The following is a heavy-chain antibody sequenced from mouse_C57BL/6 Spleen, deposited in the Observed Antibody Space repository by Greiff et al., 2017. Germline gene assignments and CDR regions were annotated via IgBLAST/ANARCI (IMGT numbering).Heavy chain of an antibody. D-gene: IGHD2-4*01. CDR3: AREAYDYDGGFAY. CDR2: INYDGSST. Sequence: EVKVVESEGGLVQPGSSMKLSCTASGFTFSDYYMAWVRQVPEKGLEWVANINYDGSSTYYLDSLKSRFIISRDNAKNILYLQMSSLKSEDTATYYCAREAYDYDGGFAYWGQGTLVTVSA. CDR1: GFTFSDYY. V-gene: IGHV5-16*01. J-gene: IGHJ3*01.